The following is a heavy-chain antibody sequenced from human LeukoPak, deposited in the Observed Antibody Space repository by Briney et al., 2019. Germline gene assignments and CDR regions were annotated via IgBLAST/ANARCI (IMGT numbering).Heavy chain of an antibody. CDR1: GGTFNNYA. V-gene: IGHV1-69*13. CDR2: IIPIFETT. CDR3: AKIPQVATVTVPYFDH. J-gene: IGHJ4*02. Sequence: ASVKVSCKASGGTFNNYAITWVRQAPGQGLEWMGRIIPIFETTDYAQKFQGRVTITADEFTSTAYMELSSLSSEDTAVYYCAKIPQVATVTVPYFDHWGQGTLVTVSS. D-gene: IGHD2-21*01.